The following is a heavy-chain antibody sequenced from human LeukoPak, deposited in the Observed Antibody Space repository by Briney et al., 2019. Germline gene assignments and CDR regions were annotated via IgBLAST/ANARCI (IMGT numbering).Heavy chain of an antibody. D-gene: IGHD2-21*02. CDR3: ARGDFDWYFGL. CDR2: IYYSGST. V-gene: IGHV4-30-4*01. CDR1: GGSISSGDYY. Sequence: SETLSLTCTVSGGSISSGDYYWSWIRQPPGKGLEWIGYIYYSGSTYYNPSLKSRVTISVDTSKNQFSLKLSSVTAADTAVYYCARGDFDWYFGLWGRGTLVTVSS. J-gene: IGHJ2*01.